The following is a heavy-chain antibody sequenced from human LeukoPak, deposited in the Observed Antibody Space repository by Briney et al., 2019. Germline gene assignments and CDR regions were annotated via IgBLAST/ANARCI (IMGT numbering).Heavy chain of an antibody. D-gene: IGHD3-9*01. CDR2: ISSSSSYI. J-gene: IGHJ6*04. CDR1: GFTFSSYS. CDR3: ARTKYDSLTGNNYYGMDV. Sequence: GGSLRLSCAASGFTFSSYSMNWVRQAPGKGLEWVSSISSSSSYIYYADSVKGRFTISRDNAKNSLYLQMNSLRAEDTAVYYCARTKYDSLTGNNYYGMDVWGKGTTVTVSS. V-gene: IGHV3-21*01.